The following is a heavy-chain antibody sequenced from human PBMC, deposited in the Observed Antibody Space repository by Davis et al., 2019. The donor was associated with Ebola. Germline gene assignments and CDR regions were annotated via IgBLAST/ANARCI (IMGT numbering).Heavy chain of an antibody. Sequence: SETLSLTCAVYVGSFNDYYWSWIRQPPGKGLEWIGEINHSGSTKYNPSLKSRVTISVDTSKSQFSLKLKSLTVADTAVYYCASAPGRFLEWWDDCWGQGTLVTVSS. D-gene: IGHD3-3*01. CDR1: VGSFNDYY. CDR2: INHSGST. J-gene: IGHJ4*02. CDR3: ASAPGRFLEWWDDC. V-gene: IGHV4-34*01.